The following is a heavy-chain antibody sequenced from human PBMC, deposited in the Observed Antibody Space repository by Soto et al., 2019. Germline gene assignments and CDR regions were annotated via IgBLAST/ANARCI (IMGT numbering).Heavy chain of an antibody. J-gene: IGHJ6*03. V-gene: IGHV1-58*02. Sequence: ASVKVSCKASGFTFTSSAMQWVRQARGQRLEWIGWIVVGSGNTNYAQKFQERVTITRDMSTSTAYMELSSLRSEDTAVYYCAARDMVRGVIITPLYYYYYMDVWGKGTTVTVSS. CDR2: IVVGSGNT. D-gene: IGHD3-10*01. CDR1: GFTFTSSA. CDR3: AARDMVRGVIITPLYYYYYMDV.